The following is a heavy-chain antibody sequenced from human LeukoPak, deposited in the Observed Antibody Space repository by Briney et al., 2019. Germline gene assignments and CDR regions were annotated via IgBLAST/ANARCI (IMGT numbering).Heavy chain of an antibody. CDR3: ASDYYDSNGYYWYFDL. CDR2: IYHSGST. V-gene: IGHV4-38-2*01. CDR1: GYSISSGYY. J-gene: IGHJ2*01. D-gene: IGHD3-22*01. Sequence: PSETLSLTCAVSGYSISSGYYWGWIRQPPGKGLEWIGSIYHSGSTYYNPSLKSRVTISVDTPKNQFSLKLSSVTAADTAVYYCASDYYDSNGYYWYFDLWGRGTLVTVSS.